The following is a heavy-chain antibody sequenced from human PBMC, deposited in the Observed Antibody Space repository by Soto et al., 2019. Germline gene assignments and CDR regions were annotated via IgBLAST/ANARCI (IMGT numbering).Heavy chain of an antibody. D-gene: IGHD6-13*01. CDR1: GGTFSIYA. CDR3: AGSSSWYRPYYYYYGMDV. Sequence: SVKVSCKASGGTFSIYAISCVRQSPLQGLEWMGGIIPIFGTANYAQKFQGRVTITADKSTSTAYMELSSLRSEDTAVYYCAGSSSWYRPYYYYYGMDVWGQGTTVTVSS. V-gene: IGHV1-69*06. CDR2: IIPIFGTA. J-gene: IGHJ6*02.